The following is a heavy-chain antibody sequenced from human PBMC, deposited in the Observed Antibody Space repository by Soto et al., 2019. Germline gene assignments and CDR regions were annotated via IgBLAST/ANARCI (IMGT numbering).Heavy chain of an antibody. CDR1: GFTFSSYA. D-gene: IGHD3-3*01. CDR2: ISGSGGST. Sequence: QPGGSLRLSCAASGFTFSSYAMSWVRQAPGKGLEWVSAISGSGGSTYYADSVKGRFTISRDNSKNTLYLQMNSLRAEDTAVYYCAKGLITIFGVVIKYYYYYYGMDVWGQGTTVTVSS. V-gene: IGHV3-23*01. J-gene: IGHJ6*02. CDR3: AKGLITIFGVVIKYYYYYYGMDV.